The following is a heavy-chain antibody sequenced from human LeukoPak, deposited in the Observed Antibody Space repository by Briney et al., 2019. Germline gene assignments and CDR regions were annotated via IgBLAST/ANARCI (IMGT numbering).Heavy chain of an antibody. CDR1: GFTFSSYA. Sequence: GGSLRLSCAASGFTFSSYAMHWFRQAPGKGLEYVSAITGNGGSTFYANSVKGRFTISRDNSKNTLYLQMGSLRAEDMAVYYCARGDVMVVAATLNYWGQGTLVTVSS. J-gene: IGHJ4*02. V-gene: IGHV3-64*01. CDR2: ITGNGGST. D-gene: IGHD2-15*01. CDR3: ARGDVMVVAATLNY.